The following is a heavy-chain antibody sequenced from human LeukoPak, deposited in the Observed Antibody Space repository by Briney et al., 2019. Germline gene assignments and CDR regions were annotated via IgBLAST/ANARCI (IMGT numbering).Heavy chain of an antibody. V-gene: IGHV3-23*01. CDR1: GFTFINYA. Sequence: GGSLRLSCAASGFTFINYAMSWVRQAPGKGLEWVSGISGGAISTYYAGSAKGRFTISRDNSKNTLYLQMNSLRAEDTAIYYCAKDWATLVRGADYWGQGTLVTVSS. D-gene: IGHD3-10*01. J-gene: IGHJ4*02. CDR3: AKDWATLVRGADY. CDR2: ISGGAIST.